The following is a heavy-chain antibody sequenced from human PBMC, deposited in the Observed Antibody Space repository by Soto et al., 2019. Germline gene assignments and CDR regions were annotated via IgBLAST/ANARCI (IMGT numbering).Heavy chain of an antibody. Sequence: EVQVLESGGGLVQPGGSLRLSCAASGFIFSNYAMMWVRQAPGKGLEWVSAMTADGGDARYADPVRGRLTISRDNSKSTLYLQMNSLRAEDTAVYYCAKDPNGDYIGAFDFWGQGILVTVSS. D-gene: IGHD4-17*01. CDR2: MTADGGDA. J-gene: IGHJ3*01. V-gene: IGHV3-23*01. CDR3: AKDPNGDYIGAFDF. CDR1: GFIFSNYA.